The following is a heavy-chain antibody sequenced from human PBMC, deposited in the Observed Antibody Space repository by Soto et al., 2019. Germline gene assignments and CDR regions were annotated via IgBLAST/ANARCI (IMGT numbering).Heavy chain of an antibody. J-gene: IGHJ4*02. Sequence: ESGGGVVQPGRSLRLSCAASGFTFSTYGLHWVRQAPGKGLEWVAVISYDGINKFYADSVKGRFTISRDSSKSTLFLQMNSLRAEDTAVYYCAKDVFRGGIGDLDYWGQGTLVTVSS. CDR2: ISYDGINK. V-gene: IGHV3-30*18. CDR3: AKDVFRGGIGDLDY. CDR1: GFTFSTYG. D-gene: IGHD3-10*01.